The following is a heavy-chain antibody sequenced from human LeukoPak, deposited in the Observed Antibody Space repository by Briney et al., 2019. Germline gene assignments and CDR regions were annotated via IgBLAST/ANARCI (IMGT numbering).Heavy chain of an antibody. J-gene: IGHJ4*02. Sequence: GGSLRLSCAASGFTFSSYWMSWVRQAPGKGLEWVANIKQDGSEKYYVDSVKGRFTISRDNAKNSLYLQMNSLRAEDTALYYCATHRGYSYGTAEDFDYWGQGTLVTVSS. V-gene: IGHV3-7*01. D-gene: IGHD5-18*01. CDR1: GFTFSSYW. CDR3: ATHRGYSYGTAEDFDY. CDR2: IKQDGSEK.